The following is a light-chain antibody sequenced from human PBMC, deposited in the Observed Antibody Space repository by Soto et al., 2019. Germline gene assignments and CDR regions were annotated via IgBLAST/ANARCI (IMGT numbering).Light chain of an antibody. J-gene: IGLJ2*01. Sequence: QSVLTQSPSASGTPGQRVTISCSGSFSNIGSNTVKWYEQLPGTAPKLLIYSNNQRPSGVPDRISGTKSGTSASLAIRVLHSDDADDYYWSAWDDSLNGVVFGGGTKVTVL. V-gene: IGLV1-44*01. CDR2: SNN. CDR3: SAWDDSLNGVV. CDR1: FSNIGSNT.